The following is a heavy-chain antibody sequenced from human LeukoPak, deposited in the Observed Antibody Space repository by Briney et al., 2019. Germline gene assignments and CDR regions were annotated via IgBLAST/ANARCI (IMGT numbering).Heavy chain of an antibody. CDR1: GYSFTSYW. D-gene: IGHD3-10*01. V-gene: IGHV5-51*01. Sequence: GESLKISCKGSGYSFTSYWIGWVRQMPGKGLEWMGIIYPGDSDTRYSPSFQGQVTISADKSISTAYLQWSSLKASDTAMYYCARRGGSGAGDNYYHYMDVWGKGTTVTVSS. CDR2: IYPGDSDT. CDR3: ARRGGSGAGDNYYHYMDV. J-gene: IGHJ6*03.